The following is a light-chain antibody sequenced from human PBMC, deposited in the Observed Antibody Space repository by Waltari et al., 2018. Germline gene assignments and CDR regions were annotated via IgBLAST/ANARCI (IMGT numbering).Light chain of an antibody. V-gene: IGKV1-33*01. Sequence: IQMTQSPSSLSASVGARVTITCQASQDINNYLNWYQQKPGKAPKLLIYDASSLETGVPSRFSGSGSGSHFTFTISSLQPEDIATYYCHQYDNLPFTFGPGTKVDIK. CDR2: DAS. J-gene: IGKJ3*01. CDR1: QDINNY. CDR3: HQYDNLPFT.